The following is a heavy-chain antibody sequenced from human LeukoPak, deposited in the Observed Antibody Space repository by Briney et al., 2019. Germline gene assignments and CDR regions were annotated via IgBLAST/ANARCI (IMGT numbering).Heavy chain of an antibody. Sequence: GGSLRLSCAASGFTFSHFWMSWVRQAPGKGLEWVAYIKKTGSETYYVDSVKGRFTISRDNAKNSLYLQMNSLRAEDTAVYYCARVSTEELDYWGQGTPVTVSS. V-gene: IGHV3-7*01. CDR1: GFTFSHFW. CDR3: ARVSTEELDY. CDR2: IKKTGSET. J-gene: IGHJ4*02. D-gene: IGHD1-1*01.